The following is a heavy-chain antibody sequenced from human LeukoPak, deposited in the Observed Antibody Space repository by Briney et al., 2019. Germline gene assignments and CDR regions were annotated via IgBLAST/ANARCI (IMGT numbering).Heavy chain of an antibody. CDR2: IYSGGST. CDR1: GFTFSSYS. CDR3: ARGHILPGFDY. Sequence: PGGSLRLSCAASGFTFSSYSMNWVRQAPGKGLEWVSVIYSGGSTYYADSVKGRFTISRDNSKNTLYLQMNSLRAEDTAVYYCARGHILPGFDYWGQGTLVTVSS. J-gene: IGHJ4*02. V-gene: IGHV3-53*01.